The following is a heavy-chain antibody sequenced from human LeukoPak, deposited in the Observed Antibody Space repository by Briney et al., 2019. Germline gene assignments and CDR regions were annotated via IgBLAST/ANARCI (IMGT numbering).Heavy chain of an antibody. CDR1: GFTFNSYD. CDR3: TRVVRDASGWYHFDY. CDR2: IRTAGDT. D-gene: IGHD6-19*01. V-gene: IGHV3-13*04. Sequence: GGSLRLSCAASGFTFNSYDMHWVRQPTGKGLEWVSGIRTAGDTYYPDPVKGRFTISRESAKNSLYLQMNSLRVGDTAIYYCTRVVRDASGWYHFDYWGQGMLVTVSS. J-gene: IGHJ4*02.